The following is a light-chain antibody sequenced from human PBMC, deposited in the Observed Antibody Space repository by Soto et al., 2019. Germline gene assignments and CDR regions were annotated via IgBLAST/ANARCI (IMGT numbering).Light chain of an antibody. J-gene: IGLJ1*01. Sequence: QSVLTQPASVSGSPGQSTTISCTGTSSDVGANIFVSWYQQHPGKVPKLMIYTVSSRPAGVSQRFSGSKSGNTASLTISGLQAEDEADYYCCSFTSDSTYVFVTGIKV. CDR1: SSDVGANIF. CDR3: CSFTSDSTYV. CDR2: TVS. V-gene: IGLV2-14*01.